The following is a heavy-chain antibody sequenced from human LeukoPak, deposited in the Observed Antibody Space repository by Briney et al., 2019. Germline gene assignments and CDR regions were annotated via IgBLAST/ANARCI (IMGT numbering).Heavy chain of an antibody. J-gene: IGHJ4*02. CDR3: ARDGGYCSSITCPSTTPFDY. CDR1: GFTFSSYA. Sequence: GGSLRLSCVASGFTFSSYAMSWFRQAPGRGLEWVSAIDGSGGSTYYADSVKGRFTISRDNSKNTLYLQMHSLGADDTAVYYCARDGGYCSSITCPSTTPFDYWGQGTLVTVSS. CDR2: IDGSGGST. D-gene: IGHD2-2*01. V-gene: IGHV3-23*01.